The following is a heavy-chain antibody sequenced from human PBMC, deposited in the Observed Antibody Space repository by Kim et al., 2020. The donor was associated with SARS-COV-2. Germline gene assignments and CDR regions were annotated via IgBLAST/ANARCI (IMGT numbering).Heavy chain of an antibody. D-gene: IGHD1-26*01. Sequence: YYNPSLKSRVTISVDTSKNQFSLKLSSVTAADTAVYYCARGVGATTYFDYWGQGTLVTVSS. V-gene: IGHV4-31*02. J-gene: IGHJ4*02. CDR3: ARGVGATTYFDY.